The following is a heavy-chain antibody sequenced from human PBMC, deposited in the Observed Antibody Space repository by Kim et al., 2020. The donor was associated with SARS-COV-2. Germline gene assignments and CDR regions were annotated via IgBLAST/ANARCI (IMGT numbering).Heavy chain of an antibody. D-gene: IGHD4-4*01. CDR2: ISYDGSNK. J-gene: IGHJ6*02. CDR3: AKDGPVLQGYYYYGMDV. Sequence: GGSLRLSCAASGFTFSSYGMHWVRQAPGKGLEWVAVISYDGSNKYYADSVKGRFTISRDNSKNTLYLQMNSLRAEDTAVYYCAKDGPVLQGYYYYGMDVWGQGTTVTVSS. CDR1: GFTFSSYG. V-gene: IGHV3-30*18.